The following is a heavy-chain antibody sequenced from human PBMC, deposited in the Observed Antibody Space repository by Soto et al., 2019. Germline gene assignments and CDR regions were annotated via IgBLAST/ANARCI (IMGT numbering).Heavy chain of an antibody. V-gene: IGHV3-33*01. CDR1: GFTISSYG. D-gene: IGHD1-26*01. J-gene: IGHJ4*02. CDR3: ARDQNYSGRYYPYAY. CDR2: IWSDGNNK. Sequence: QLHLVESGGGVVQPWRSLRLSCAAPGFTISSYGMHWVRQAPGKGLEWVSLIWSDGNNKYYADSEKSRFTVSRDNSKNTLYLPMSSLRAEHTAVYYCARDQNYSGRYYPYAYCGEGTLVAVSS.